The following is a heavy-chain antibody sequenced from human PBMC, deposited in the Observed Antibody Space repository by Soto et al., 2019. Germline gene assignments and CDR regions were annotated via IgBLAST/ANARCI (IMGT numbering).Heavy chain of an antibody. D-gene: IGHD4-17*01. J-gene: IGHJ5*02. Sequence: EMQLVESGGGLVQPGGSLRLSCAASGFTFSSYWMHWVRQAPGKGLVWVSRINTDGTSTTYAGSVKGRFTISRDNAKNTLYLQMDSLRAEDTAVYYCARGKATVTMNWFDPWGQGTLVTVSS. V-gene: IGHV3-74*01. CDR3: ARGKATVTMNWFDP. CDR1: GFTFSSYW. CDR2: INTDGTST.